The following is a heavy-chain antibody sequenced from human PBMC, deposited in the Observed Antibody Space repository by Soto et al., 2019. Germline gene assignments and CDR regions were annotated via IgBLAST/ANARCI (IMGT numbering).Heavy chain of an antibody. V-gene: IGHV4-39*01. CDR1: GDSINSDNYY. CDR3: ARLEGLATISYYFDY. J-gene: IGHJ4*02. D-gene: IGHD3-9*01. Sequence: QLQLQESGPGLVKPSETLSLTCSVSGDSINSDNYYWGWIRQPPGKGLEWIGSIYYRGNTYYKPSLKTRVTISLDKSKSQFSLKLNSVTAADSAVYFCARLEGLATISYYFDYWGQGTLVTVSS. CDR2: IYYRGNT.